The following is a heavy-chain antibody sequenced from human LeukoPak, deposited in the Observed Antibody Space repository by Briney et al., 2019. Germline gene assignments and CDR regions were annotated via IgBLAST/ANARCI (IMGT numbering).Heavy chain of an antibody. CDR2: INPNSGGT. CDR1: GYTFTGYY. V-gene: IGHV1-2*04. Sequence: ASVKVSCKASGYTFTGYYMHWVRQAPGQGLEWMGWINPNSGGTNYAQKFQGWVTMTRDTSISTAYMELSWLRSDDTAVYYCARETDWGVTTLGYWGQGTLVTVSS. J-gene: IGHJ4*02. D-gene: IGHD4-17*01. CDR3: ARETDWGVTTLGY.